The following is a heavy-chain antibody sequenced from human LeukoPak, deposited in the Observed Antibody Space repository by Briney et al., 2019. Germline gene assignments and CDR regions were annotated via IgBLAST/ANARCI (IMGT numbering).Heavy chain of an antibody. J-gene: IGHJ6*03. D-gene: IGHD2-2*01. CDR2: LYYSGST. CDR1: GGSISRDNYY. CDR3: ASGYCGRTSCLHYYNMDV. V-gene: IGHV4-39*07. Sequence: PSETLSLTCTVSGGSISRDNYYWGWIRQPPGKGLEWIGRLYYSGSTYYNPSLKSRVTLSVDTSKNQFSLKVGSVTDADTAVYYCASGYCGRTSCLHYYNMDVWGKGTTVTVSS.